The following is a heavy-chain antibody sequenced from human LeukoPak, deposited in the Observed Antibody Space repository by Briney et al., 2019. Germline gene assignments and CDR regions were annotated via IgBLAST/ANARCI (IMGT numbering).Heavy chain of an antibody. V-gene: IGHV1-69*06. CDR3: ARGGELRVKGYYYYYMDV. J-gene: IGHJ6*03. CDR1: GGTFSSYA. CDR2: IIPIFGTA. D-gene: IGHD1-7*01. Sequence: SVKVSCKASGGTFSSYAISWVRQAPGQGLEWMGGIIPIFGTANYAQKFQGRVTITADKSTSTAYMELSSLRSEDTAVYYCARGGELRVKGYYYYYMDVWGKGTTVTVSS.